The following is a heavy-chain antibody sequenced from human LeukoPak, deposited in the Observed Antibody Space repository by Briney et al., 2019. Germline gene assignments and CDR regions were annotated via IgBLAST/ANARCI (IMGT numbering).Heavy chain of an antibody. D-gene: IGHD3-10*01. CDR2: IYYTGST. CDR1: RGSITDYY. J-gene: IGHJ4*02. Sequence: SETLSLTCTVSRGSITDYYWSWIRQPPGKGLEWIGYIYYTGSTSYNPSLESRVTISIDTSKTQFSLKLTSVTAADTAVCYCARAVGLWGPGTLVTVSS. V-gene: IGHV4-59*01. CDR3: ARAVGL.